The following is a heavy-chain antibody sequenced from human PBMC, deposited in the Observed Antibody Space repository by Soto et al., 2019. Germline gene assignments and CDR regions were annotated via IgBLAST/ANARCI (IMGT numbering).Heavy chain of an antibody. CDR3: ARRGYGDYALDWYFDL. Sequence: EVQLVESGGGLIQPGGSLRLSCAASGFTVSSNYMSWVRQAPGKGLEWVSVIYSGGSTYYADSVKGRFTISRDDSKNTLYLQMNSLRAEDTAVYYCARRGYGDYALDWYFDLWGRGTLVTVSS. V-gene: IGHV3-53*01. D-gene: IGHD4-17*01. CDR2: IYSGGST. CDR1: GFTVSSNY. J-gene: IGHJ2*01.